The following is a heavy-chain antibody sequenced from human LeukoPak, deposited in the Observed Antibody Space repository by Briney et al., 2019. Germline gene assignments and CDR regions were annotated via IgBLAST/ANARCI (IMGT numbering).Heavy chain of an antibody. Sequence: TGGSLRLSCAASGFTFSNYGMHWVRQAPGKGLEWVAFIRFDGTNKYYADSVKGRLTISRDNSKNTLYLQMNSLRVEDTGVYYCAKDQSWGADYYYYYYMDVWGKGTTVTVSS. CDR3: AKDQSWGADYYYYYYMDV. CDR1: GFTFSNYG. CDR2: IRFDGTNK. V-gene: IGHV3-30*02. D-gene: IGHD7-27*01. J-gene: IGHJ6*03.